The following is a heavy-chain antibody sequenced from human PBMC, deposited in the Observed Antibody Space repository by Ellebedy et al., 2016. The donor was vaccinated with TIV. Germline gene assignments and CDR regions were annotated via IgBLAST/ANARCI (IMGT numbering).Heavy chain of an antibody. CDR1: GGSVSSTRYY. CDR2: VYYSGRP. Sequence: MPSETLSLTCSVSGGSVSSTRYYWAWIRQPQGKGLEYIGSVYYSGRPYYNPSFKSRVTISADKSKNQFSLNLKTVTAAVTAVYYCARTDPWQPIDDWGQGILVSVSS. V-gene: IGHV4-39*01. J-gene: IGHJ4*02. CDR3: ARTDPWQPIDD. D-gene: IGHD2-21*02.